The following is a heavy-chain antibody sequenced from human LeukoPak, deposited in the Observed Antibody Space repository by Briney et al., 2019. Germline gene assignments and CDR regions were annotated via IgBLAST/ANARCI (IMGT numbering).Heavy chain of an antibody. V-gene: IGHV4-4*07. J-gene: IGHJ4*02. CDR2: IYTSGSS. CDR3: ARDLNRGCSSASCHSPFDY. Sequence: SSETLSLTRTVSGGSISSNYWSWIRQPAGKGLEWIGRIYTSGSSNYNPSLRSRVTMSVDTSKNQFSLKLSSVTAADTAVYYCARDLNRGCSSASCHSPFDYWGQGTLVTVSS. CDR1: GGSISSNY. D-gene: IGHD2-2*01.